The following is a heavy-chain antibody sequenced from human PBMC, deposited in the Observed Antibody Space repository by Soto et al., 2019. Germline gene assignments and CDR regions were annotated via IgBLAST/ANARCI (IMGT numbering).Heavy chain of an antibody. D-gene: IGHD1-7*01. Sequence: SETLSLTCAVSGGSFTSKNWWTWVRQPPGQGLEWIGEIYRTGSTNYNPSLKSRVTISLDKSENQLSLKVTSLTAADTAVYYCASRDPGTSVDYWGQGTLVTVSS. CDR2: IYRTGST. J-gene: IGHJ4*02. CDR1: GGSFTSKNW. CDR3: ASRDPGTSVDY. V-gene: IGHV4-4*02.